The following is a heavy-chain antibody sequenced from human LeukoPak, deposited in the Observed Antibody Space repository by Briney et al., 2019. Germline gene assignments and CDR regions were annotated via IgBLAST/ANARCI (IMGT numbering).Heavy chain of an antibody. J-gene: IGHJ4*02. CDR3: AKPLGVPARAPLFDY. V-gene: IGHV5-51*01. CDR1: GYSFTSYW. D-gene: IGHD3-16*01. CDR2: IYPGDSDT. Sequence: GESLKISCKGSGYSFTSYWSGWVGQLPGKGLEWMGIIYPGDSDTRYSPSLQGQFTISGDKSNSTAYLQWSSLKASDTAMYYCAKPLGVPARAPLFDYWGQGTLVTVSS.